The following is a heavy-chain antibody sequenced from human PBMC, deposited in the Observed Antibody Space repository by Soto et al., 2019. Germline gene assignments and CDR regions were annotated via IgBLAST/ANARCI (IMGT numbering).Heavy chain of an antibody. D-gene: IGHD3-22*01. Sequence: GGSLRLSCAASGFTFSSYAMHWVRQAPGKGLEWVAVISYDGSNKYYADSVKGRFTISREHSKNTLYLKMTSLRAEDTAVYYCARDYYGSSGYYYGNTYYYYGMDVWGQGTTVTVSS. CDR2: ISYDGSNK. J-gene: IGHJ6*02. V-gene: IGHV3-30-3*01. CDR3: ARDYYGSSGYYYGNTYYYYGMDV. CDR1: GFTFSSYA.